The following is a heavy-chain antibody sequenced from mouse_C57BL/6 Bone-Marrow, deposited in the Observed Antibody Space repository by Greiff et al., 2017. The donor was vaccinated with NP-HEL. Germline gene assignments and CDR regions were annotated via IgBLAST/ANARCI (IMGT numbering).Heavy chain of an antibody. Sequence: EVKLQESGPVLVKPGASVKMSCKASGYTFTDYYMNWVKQSHGKSLEWIGVINPYNGGTSYNQKFKGKATLTVDKSSSTAYMELNSLTSEDSAVYYCAAKPHYYGSSYNYWGQGTTLTVSS. D-gene: IGHD1-1*01. CDR3: AAKPHYYGSSYNY. V-gene: IGHV1-19*01. J-gene: IGHJ2*01. CDR1: GYTFTDYY. CDR2: INPYNGGT.